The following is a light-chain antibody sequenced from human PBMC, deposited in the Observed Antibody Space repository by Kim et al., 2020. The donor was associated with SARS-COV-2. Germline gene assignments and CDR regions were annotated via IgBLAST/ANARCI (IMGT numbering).Light chain of an antibody. J-gene: IGLJ3*02. CDR2: DVT. CDR3: SSYAGSYTLL. Sequence: GQSVTISCTGTSSDVGGYDYVSWFQQRPGEGPKLIIYDVTKRPSGVPDRFSGSKSGKTASLSISGLRAEDEADYYCSSYAGSYTLLFGGGTQLTVL. V-gene: IGLV2-11*01. CDR1: SSDVGGYDY.